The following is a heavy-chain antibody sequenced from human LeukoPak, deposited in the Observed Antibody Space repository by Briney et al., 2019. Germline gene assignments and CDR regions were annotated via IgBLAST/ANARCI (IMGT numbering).Heavy chain of an antibody. D-gene: IGHD6-13*01. CDR3: ARWGEAAAGIYY. CDR1: GGSISSYY. CDR2: IYTTGNT. J-gene: IGHJ4*02. Sequence: SETLSLTCTVSGGSISSYYWSWIRRPAGKGLEWIGRIYTTGNTNYNPSLKSRITISVDTPKNQFSLKLSSVTAADTAVYYCARWGEAAAGIYYWGQGTLVTVSS. V-gene: IGHV4-4*07.